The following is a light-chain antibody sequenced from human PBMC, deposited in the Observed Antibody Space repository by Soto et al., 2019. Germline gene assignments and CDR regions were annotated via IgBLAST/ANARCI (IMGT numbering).Light chain of an antibody. CDR3: QQYFASSWT. CDR2: ATS. Sequence: EIVLTQSPGTLSSSPGERATLSCRASQSIDSKYLAWYQHKPGQAPRLLIYATSSRATCIPDRFGGSGSGTDFTLTINRLEPEDSAVYYCQQYFASSWTFGQGTKVDIK. J-gene: IGKJ1*01. V-gene: IGKV3-20*01. CDR1: QSIDSKY.